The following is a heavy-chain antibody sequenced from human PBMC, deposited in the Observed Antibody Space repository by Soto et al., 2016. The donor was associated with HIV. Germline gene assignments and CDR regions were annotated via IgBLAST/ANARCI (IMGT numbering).Heavy chain of an antibody. CDR3: TRHLDVFRGHDAFDI. D-gene: IGHD1-1*01. CDR2: IRSKANSYAT. V-gene: IGHV3-73*01. Sequence: EVQLVESGGGLVQPGGSLKLSCAASGFTFSGSAMHWVRQASGKGLEWVGRIRSKANSYATAYAASVKGRFTISRDDSKNTAYLQMNSLKTEDTAVYYCTRHLDVFRGHDAFDIWGQGTMVTVSS. J-gene: IGHJ3*02. CDR1: GFTFSGSA.